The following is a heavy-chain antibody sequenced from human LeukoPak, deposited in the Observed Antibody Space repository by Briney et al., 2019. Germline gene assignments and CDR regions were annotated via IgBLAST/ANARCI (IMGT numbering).Heavy chain of an antibody. CDR1: GYTFTSYD. D-gene: IGHD3-3*01. Sequence: ASVKVSCKASGYTFTSYDINWVRQGPGQGLEWMGWMNPNSGNTGYAQKFQGRVTITRNTSISTAYMELSSLRSEDTAVYYCASTLEYYDFWSEKGAFDIWGQGTMVTVSS. CDR3: ASTLEYYDFWSEKGAFDI. V-gene: IGHV1-8*03. J-gene: IGHJ3*02. CDR2: MNPNSGNT.